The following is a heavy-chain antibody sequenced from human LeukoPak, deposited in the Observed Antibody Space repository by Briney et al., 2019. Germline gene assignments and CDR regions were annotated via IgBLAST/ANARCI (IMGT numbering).Heavy chain of an antibody. CDR3: ARRPPRYYDSSGLDY. Sequence: PSETLSLTCSVSGGSISSGAYYWSWIRQPAGKGLEWIGRIYTSGSTNYNPSLKSRVTISVDTSKNQFSLKLSSVTAADTAVYYCARRPPRYYDSSGLDYWGQGTLVTVSS. CDR1: GGSISSGAYY. CDR2: IYTSGST. J-gene: IGHJ4*02. D-gene: IGHD3-22*01. V-gene: IGHV4-61*02.